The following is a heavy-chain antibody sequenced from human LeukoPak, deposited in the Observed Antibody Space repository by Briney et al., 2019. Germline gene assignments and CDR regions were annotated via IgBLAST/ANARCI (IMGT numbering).Heavy chain of an antibody. CDR2: IYYSGST. CDR3: ARPPHSSSSWFDP. J-gene: IGHJ5*02. Sequence: SETLSLTCTVSGGSISSSSYYWGWIRQPPGKGLEWIGSIYYSGSTYYNPSLKSRVTISVDTSKNQFSLKLSSVTAADTAVYHCARPPHSSSSWFDPWGQGTLVTVSS. CDR1: GGSISSSSYY. V-gene: IGHV4-39*01. D-gene: IGHD6-13*01.